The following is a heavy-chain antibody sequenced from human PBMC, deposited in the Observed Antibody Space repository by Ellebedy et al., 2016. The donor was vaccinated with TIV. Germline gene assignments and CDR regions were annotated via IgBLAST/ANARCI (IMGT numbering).Heavy chain of an antibody. CDR1: GFTFSSSW. V-gene: IGHV3-74*01. CDR2: INGAGSNI. D-gene: IGHD3-10*01. Sequence: GESLKISCSASGFTFSSSWVHWVRQVPGKGLVWVARINGAGSNIGYADSVKGRFTISRDNAKSTLYLQMNSLRAEDTAVYYCARDWQTSGSGSYHIDSWGQGTLVTVSS. J-gene: IGHJ4*02. CDR3: ARDWQTSGSGSYHIDS.